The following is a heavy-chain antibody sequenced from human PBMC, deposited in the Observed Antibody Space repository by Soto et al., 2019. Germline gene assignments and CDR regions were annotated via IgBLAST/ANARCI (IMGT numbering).Heavy chain of an antibody. CDR2: MNPNTGNS. CDR3: ARRAETNGWNGFGADKYYFDF. D-gene: IGHD1-1*01. Sequence: ASVKVSCKASGYTFTSYDIYWVRQATGQGLEWMGWMNPNTGNSGYAQKFQGRVTMTSDTSISTAHMELSSLRSADTAVYYCARRAETNGWNGFGADKYYFDFWGQGTLVTVSS. CDR1: GYTFTSYD. V-gene: IGHV1-8*01. J-gene: IGHJ4*02.